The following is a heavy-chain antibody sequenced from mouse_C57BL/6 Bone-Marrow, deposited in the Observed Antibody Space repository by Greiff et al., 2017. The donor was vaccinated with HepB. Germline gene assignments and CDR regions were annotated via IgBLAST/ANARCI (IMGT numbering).Heavy chain of an antibody. J-gene: IGHJ4*01. CDR2: ISNGGGST. CDR3: ARLAYAMDY. CDR1: GFTFSDYY. Sequence: EVNVVESGGGLVQPGGSLKLSCAASGFTFSDYYMYWVRQTPEKRLEWVAYISNGGGSTYYPDTVKGRFTISRDNAKNTLYLQMSRLKSEDTAMYYCARLAYAMDYWGQGTSVTVSS. V-gene: IGHV5-12*01.